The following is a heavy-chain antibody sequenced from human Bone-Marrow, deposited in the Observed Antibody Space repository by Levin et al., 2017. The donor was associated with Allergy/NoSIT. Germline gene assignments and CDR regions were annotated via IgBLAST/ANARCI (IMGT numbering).Heavy chain of an antibody. V-gene: IGHV3-30*18. Sequence: SCAASGFSFNNYAMHWVRQAPGKGLEWVAVISSDGINSYYAHSVKGRFTISRDNSKSTVFLQLNSLGVDDTAVYYCAKTLHPWVVIKVVPMGVWGQGTTVTVSS. CDR1: GFSFNNYA. CDR3: AKTLHPWVVIKVVPMGV. J-gene: IGHJ6*02. D-gene: IGHD3-22*01. CDR2: ISSDGINS.